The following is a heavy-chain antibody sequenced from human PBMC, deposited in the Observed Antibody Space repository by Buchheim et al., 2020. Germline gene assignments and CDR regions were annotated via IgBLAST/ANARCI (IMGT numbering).Heavy chain of an antibody. CDR3: ARRKDGYNFLDY. Sequence: EVQLVESGGGLIQPGGSLRLSCAASGFTFSDYDMHWVRQVIGKGLEWVAAIGAGGDTFYADSVQGRFSISRENAKSSVYLQMKSLRAGDTALYYCARRKDGYNFLDYWGQGTL. D-gene: IGHD5-24*01. V-gene: IGHV3-13*01. CDR1: GFTFSDYD. CDR2: IGAGGDT. J-gene: IGHJ4*02.